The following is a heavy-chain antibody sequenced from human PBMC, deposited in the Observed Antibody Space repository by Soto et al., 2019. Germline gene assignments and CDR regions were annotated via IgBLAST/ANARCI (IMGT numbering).Heavy chain of an antibody. Sequence: SETLSLTCAVYGGPFNNYYWSWIRQSPTKGLEWIGEINHTGSPNYNPSLKSRVTISIDTSKKQISLKLSSVTAADTAVYYCASQVGIPNNRVGVVWGQGTLVTVSS. J-gene: IGHJ1*01. CDR2: INHTGSP. D-gene: IGHD2-21*01. CDR3: ASQVGIPNNRVGVV. V-gene: IGHV4-34*01. CDR1: GGPFNNYY.